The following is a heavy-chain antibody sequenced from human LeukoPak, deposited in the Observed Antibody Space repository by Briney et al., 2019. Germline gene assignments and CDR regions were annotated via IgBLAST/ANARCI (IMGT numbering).Heavy chain of an antibody. J-gene: IGHJ4*02. V-gene: IGHV5-51*01. CDR3: ARHLGYNYGNFDY. D-gene: IGHD5-18*01. Sequence: GESLKISCKVSGYSFTNYWIGWVRQMPGKGLEWMGIIYPGDSDTKYSPSFQGQVTISADKSLNTAYLQWSSLKASDTAMYYCARHLGYNYGNFDYWGQGTLVTVSS. CDR2: IYPGDSDT. CDR1: GYSFTNYW.